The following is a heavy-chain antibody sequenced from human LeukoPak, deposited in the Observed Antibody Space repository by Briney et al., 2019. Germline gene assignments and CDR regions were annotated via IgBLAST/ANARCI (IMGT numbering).Heavy chain of an antibody. V-gene: IGHV4-59*01. CDR3: ARDRYGPADY. Sequence: SETLSLTRTVSGGSISSYYWSWIRQPPGKGLEWIGYIYYSGSTNYNPSLKSRVTISVDTSKNQFSLKLSSVTAADTAVYYCARDRYGPADYWGQGTLVTVSS. CDR1: GGSISSYY. D-gene: IGHD5-18*01. CDR2: IYYSGST. J-gene: IGHJ4*02.